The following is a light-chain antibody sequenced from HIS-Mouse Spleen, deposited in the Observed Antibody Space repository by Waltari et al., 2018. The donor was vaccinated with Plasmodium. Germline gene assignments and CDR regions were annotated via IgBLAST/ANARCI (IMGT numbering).Light chain of an antibody. CDR2: AAS. CDR3: QQYYSYPFT. J-gene: IGKJ3*01. Sequence: AIRMTQSPSSFSASTGDRVTITCRASQGISSYLSWYQQKPGEAPKLLIYAASTLQRGVPSRFSGSGSGTDFTLTISCLQSEDFATYYCQQYYSYPFTFGPGTKVDIK. V-gene: IGKV1-8*01. CDR1: QGISSY.